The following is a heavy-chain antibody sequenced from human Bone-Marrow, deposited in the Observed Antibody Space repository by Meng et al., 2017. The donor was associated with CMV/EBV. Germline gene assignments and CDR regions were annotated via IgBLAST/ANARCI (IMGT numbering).Heavy chain of an antibody. D-gene: IGHD2-2*01. Sequence: SVKVSCKASGATFSSYAITWVRQAPGQGLEWMGGIIPILGTTDYAQKFQGRVTITTDESTSTAYMELSSLRSEDTAVYYCAIKPVGVPAARFYYYYGMDVWGQGTTVTVSS. CDR2: IIPILGTT. CDR3: AIKPVGVPAARFYYYYGMDV. V-gene: IGHV1-69*05. J-gene: IGHJ6*02. CDR1: GATFSSYA.